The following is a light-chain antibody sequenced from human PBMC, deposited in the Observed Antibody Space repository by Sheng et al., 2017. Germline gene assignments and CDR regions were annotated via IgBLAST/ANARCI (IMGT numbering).Light chain of an antibody. V-gene: IGKV3-15*01. CDR2: GAS. Sequence: EIVLTQSPGTLSLSPGERATLSCRASQSVGSNLAWYQLKPGQAPRLLIYGASTRATGVPARFSGSGSGTDFTLTISSLQPEDSATYYCQQTHSNPYNFGQGTKLEIK. CDR1: QSVGSN. J-gene: IGKJ2*01. CDR3: QQTHSNPYN.